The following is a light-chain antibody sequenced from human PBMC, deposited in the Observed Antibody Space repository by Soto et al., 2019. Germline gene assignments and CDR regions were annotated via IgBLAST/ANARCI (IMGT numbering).Light chain of an antibody. CDR1: QNVNSY. V-gene: IGKV1-33*01. CDR3: QQYHSYSPT. CDR2: DAS. Sequence: EIQCTQSPASLSWCLLDIATLTCKASQNVNSYLNWYQQKSGQAPKLLIYDASDRETGVPSRFSGSGSGTEFTFTISSLQPHDIATYYCQQYHSYSPTFGGGTKVDIK. J-gene: IGKJ4*01.